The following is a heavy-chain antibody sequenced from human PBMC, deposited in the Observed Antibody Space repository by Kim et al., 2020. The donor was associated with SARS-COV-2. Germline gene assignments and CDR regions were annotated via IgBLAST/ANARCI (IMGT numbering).Heavy chain of an antibody. V-gene: IGHV1-24*01. J-gene: IGHJ6*02. CDR2: FDPEDGET. CDR1: GYTLTELS. D-gene: IGHD3-3*01. CDR3: ATAGGGFLGWLSNPYYYYGMDV. Sequence: ASVKVSCKVSGYTLTELSMHWVRQAPGKGLEWMGGFDPEDGETIYAQKFQGRVTMTEDTSTDTAYMELSSLRSEDTAVYYCATAGGGFLGWLSNPYYYYGMDVWGPGTTVTVSS.